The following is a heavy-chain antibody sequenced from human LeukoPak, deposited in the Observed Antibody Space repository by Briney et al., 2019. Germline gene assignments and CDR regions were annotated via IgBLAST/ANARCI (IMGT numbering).Heavy chain of an antibody. V-gene: IGHV3-23*01. CDR1: GFSFSSYA. D-gene: IGHD1/OR15-1a*01. CDR3: AKDRSKTRDYFDY. J-gene: IGHJ4*02. CDR2: ISGSGGST. Sequence: QTGGSLRLSCAASGFSFSSYAMSWVRQAPGKGLEWVSAISGSGGSTYYADSVKGRFTISRDNSKNTLYLQMNSLRAEDTAVYYCAKDRSKTRDYFDYWGQGTLVTVSS.